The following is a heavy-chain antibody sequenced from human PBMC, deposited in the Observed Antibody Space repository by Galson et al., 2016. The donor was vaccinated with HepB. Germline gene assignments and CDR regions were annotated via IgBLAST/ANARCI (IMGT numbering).Heavy chain of an antibody. J-gene: IGHJ4*02. CDR3: AKERLVRRIFDH. V-gene: IGHV3-23*01. Sequence: SLRLSCAASGFVFSSFGLSWVRQAPGKGLEWVASISTRRTTYYSDSVQGRSTISRGNSNNTLYLQMNGLRAEDTAVYYCAKERLVRRIFDHWGQGTLLTVSS. D-gene: IGHD1-1*01. CDR1: GFVFSSFG. CDR2: ISTRRTT.